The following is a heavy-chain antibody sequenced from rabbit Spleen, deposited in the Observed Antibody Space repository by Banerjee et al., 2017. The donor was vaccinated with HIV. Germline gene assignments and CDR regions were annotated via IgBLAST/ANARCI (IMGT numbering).Heavy chain of an antibody. J-gene: IGHJ4*01. Sequence: QEQLVESGRGLVQPEGSLTLSCTASGFDLSSYFMSWVRQAPGKGLEWIACIHGGNSFSASWAKGRFTISKTSSTTVTLQMTSLTAADTASYFCARDDGGSYWNFWGQGTLVTVS. V-gene: IGHV1S45*01. CDR3: ARDDGGSYWNF. CDR1: GFDLSSYF. CDR2: IHGGNS. D-gene: IGHD8-1*01.